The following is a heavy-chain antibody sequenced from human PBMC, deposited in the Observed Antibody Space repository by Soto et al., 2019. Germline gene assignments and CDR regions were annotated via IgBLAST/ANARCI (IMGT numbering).Heavy chain of an antibody. V-gene: IGHV4-59*01. CDR1: GGSIGTYY. Sequence: QVQLQESGPGLVRPSEALSLTCTVSGGSIGTYYWSWIRQSPRKGLEWIGYIYYTGSTNYNPSLRNRVTISLDTPRNQFSLKLSSVTAADTAVYYCVRDSGYIYGFWYFDLWGRGTLVTVSS. CDR3: VRDSGYIYGFWYFDL. J-gene: IGHJ2*01. D-gene: IGHD5-18*01. CDR2: IYYTGST.